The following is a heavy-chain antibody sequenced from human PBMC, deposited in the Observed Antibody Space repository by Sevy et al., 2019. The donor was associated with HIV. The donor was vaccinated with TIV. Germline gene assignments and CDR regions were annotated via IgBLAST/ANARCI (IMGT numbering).Heavy chain of an antibody. CDR2: IYHSGST. V-gene: IGHV4-38-2*02. CDR3: ARDSRTYYYDSSGYQLDY. D-gene: IGHD3-22*01. CDR1: GYSISSGYY. J-gene: IGHJ4*02. Sequence: SETLSLTRAVSGYSISSGYYWGWIRQPPGKGLEWIGSIYHSGSTYYNPSLKSRVTISVDTSKNQFSLKLSSVTAADTAVYYCARDSRTYYYDSSGYQLDYWGQGTLVTVSS.